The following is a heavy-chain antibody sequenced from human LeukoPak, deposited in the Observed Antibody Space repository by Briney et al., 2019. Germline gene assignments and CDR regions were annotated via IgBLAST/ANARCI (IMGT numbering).Heavy chain of an antibody. CDR1: GFTFSSYE. Sequence: GGALRLSCAPSGFTFSSYEMNWVRQDPGKGLEWVSYISSSGSTIYYADSVQSRFTTSRDNAKNSLYLQMTSLRAEDTAIYYCARDPLGSSSWSDVFDVWGQGTMVTVSS. V-gene: IGHV3-48*03. J-gene: IGHJ3*01. CDR3: ARDPLGSSSWSDVFDV. CDR2: ISSSGSTI. D-gene: IGHD6-13*01.